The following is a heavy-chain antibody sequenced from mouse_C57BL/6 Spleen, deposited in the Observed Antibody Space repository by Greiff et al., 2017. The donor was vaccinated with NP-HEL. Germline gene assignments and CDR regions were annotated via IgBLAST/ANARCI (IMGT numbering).Heavy chain of an antibody. V-gene: IGHV1-50*01. Sequence: QVQLQQPGAELVKPGASVKLSCKASGYTFTSYWMQWVKQRPGQGLEWIGEIDPSDSYTNYNQKFKGKATLTVDTSSSTAYMQLSSLTSEDSAVYYCARGRVAWFAYWGQGTLVTVSA. CDR3: ARGRVAWFAY. J-gene: IGHJ3*01. CDR1: GYTFTSYW. D-gene: IGHD1-1*01. CDR2: IDPSDSYT.